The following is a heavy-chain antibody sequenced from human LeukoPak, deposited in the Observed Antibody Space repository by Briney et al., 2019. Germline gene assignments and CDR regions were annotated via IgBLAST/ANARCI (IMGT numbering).Heavy chain of an antibody. D-gene: IGHD4-17*01. CDR2: ISSSHSYI. CDR1: GFTFSLYN. J-gene: IGHJ4*02. CDR3: ARRSTVSDY. Sequence: GGSLRLSCAASGFTFSLYNMNWVRQAPGRGLEWVSSISSSHSYIAYADSVKGRFTISRDNAKNSLYLQMNSLRAEDTAVYYCARRSTVSDYWGQGTLVIVSS. V-gene: IGHV3-21*01.